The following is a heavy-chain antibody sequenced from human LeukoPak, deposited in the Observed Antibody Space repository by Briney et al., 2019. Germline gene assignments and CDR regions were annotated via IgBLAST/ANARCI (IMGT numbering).Heavy chain of an antibody. CDR1: GYTFTSYG. J-gene: IGHJ4*02. D-gene: IGHD6-6*01. Sequence: APVKVSCKASGYTFTSYGISWVRQAPGQGLEWMGWISIYNGNTNYAQKLQGRVTMTTDTSTSTAYMELRSLRSDDTAVYYCARGGIAARLARTNDYWGQGTLVTVSS. V-gene: IGHV1-18*01. CDR3: ARGGIAARLARTNDY. CDR2: ISIYNGNT.